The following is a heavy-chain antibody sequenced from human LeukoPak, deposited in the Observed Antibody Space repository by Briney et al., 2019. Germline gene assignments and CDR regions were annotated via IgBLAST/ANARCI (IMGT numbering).Heavy chain of an antibody. CDR2: FTGLGGR. V-gene: IGHV3-23*01. D-gene: IGHD2-15*01. CDR1: GFTFSTYT. CDR3: AKGEAGGKVDWFDP. J-gene: IGHJ5*02. Sequence: GGSLRPSCVTSGFTFSTYTMMWVRQTPGKGLQWHASFTGLGGRYYADSVRGRFSISRDYSANTVYLQMDSLRDEDTAVYYCAKGEAGGKVDWFDPWGQGTLVIVSS.